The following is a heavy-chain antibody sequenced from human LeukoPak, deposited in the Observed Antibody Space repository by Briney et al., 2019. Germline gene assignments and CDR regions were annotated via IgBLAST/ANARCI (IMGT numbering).Heavy chain of an antibody. CDR2: ISTTGTTI. Sequence: GGSLRLSCAVSGFIFSSYEMHWVRQAPGKGLEWVSYISTTGTTIYYADSVQGRFTISRDNAKNSMYLQMDSLRDEDTAVYYCATETIGRHYDYWGQGTLLTVSS. D-gene: IGHD1-14*01. J-gene: IGHJ4*02. CDR1: GFIFSSYE. V-gene: IGHV3-48*03. CDR3: ATETIGRHYDY.